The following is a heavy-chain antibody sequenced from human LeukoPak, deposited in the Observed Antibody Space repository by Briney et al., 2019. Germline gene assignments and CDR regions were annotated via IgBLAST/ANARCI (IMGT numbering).Heavy chain of an antibody. V-gene: IGHV3-23*01. CDR3: AKEAYCSSTSCYWGYYYYYMDV. Sequence: GGSLRLSCAASGFTFSSYAMSWVRQAPGKGLEWVSAISGSGGSTYYADSVKGRFTISRDNSKNTLYLQMNSLRAEDTAVYYCAKEAYCSSTSCYWGYYYYYMDVWGKGTTVTVSS. CDR1: GFTFSSYA. J-gene: IGHJ6*03. CDR2: ISGSGGST. D-gene: IGHD2-2*01.